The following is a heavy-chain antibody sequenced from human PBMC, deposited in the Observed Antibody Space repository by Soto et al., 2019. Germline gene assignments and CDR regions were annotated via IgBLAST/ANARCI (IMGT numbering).Heavy chain of an antibody. D-gene: IGHD2-2*01. J-gene: IGHJ4*02. CDR3: AKGRGYCTSTSCYVGSDY. CDR1: GFTFSSYA. CDR2: ISGSGYST. V-gene: IGHV3-23*01. Sequence: EVPLLESGGGLVQPGGSLRLSCAASGFTFSSYAMSWVRQAPGKALEWVSAISGSGYSTYYADSVNGRFTISRDNSTNTLYLQMNSLRAEDTAVYYCAKGRGYCTSTSCYVGSDYWGQGTLVTVSS.